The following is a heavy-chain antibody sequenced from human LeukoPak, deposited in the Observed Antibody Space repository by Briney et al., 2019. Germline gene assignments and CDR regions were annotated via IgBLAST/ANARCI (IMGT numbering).Heavy chain of an antibody. CDR2: IYYSGST. J-gene: IGHJ5*02. Sequence: KPSETLSLTCTVSGGSISSYYWSWIRQPPGKGLEWIGYIYYSGSTNYNPSLKSRVTISVDTSKNQFSLKLSSVTAADTAVYYCARDRSSSWPSRWSDPWGQGTLVTVSS. CDR3: ARDRSSSWPSRWSDP. CDR1: GGSISSYY. D-gene: IGHD6-13*01. V-gene: IGHV4-59*01.